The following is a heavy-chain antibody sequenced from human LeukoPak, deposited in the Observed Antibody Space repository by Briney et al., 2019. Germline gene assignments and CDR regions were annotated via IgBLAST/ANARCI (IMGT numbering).Heavy chain of an antibody. D-gene: IGHD4-17*01. V-gene: IGHV3-7*01. CDR2: IKQDGSEK. J-gene: IGHJ6*02. CDR3: ARDLPTVTPVSYYYYGMDV. CDR1: GFTFSSYW. Sequence: GGSLRLSCAASGFTFSSYWMSWVRQAPGKGLEWVANIKQDGSEKYYVDSVKGRFTISRDNAKNSLYLQMNSLRVEDTAVYYCARDLPTVTPVSYYYYGMDVWGQGTTVTVSS.